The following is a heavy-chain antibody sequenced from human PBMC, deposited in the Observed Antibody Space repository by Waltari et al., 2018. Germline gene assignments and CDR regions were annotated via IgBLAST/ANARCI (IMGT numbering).Heavy chain of an antibody. Sequence: EVQLVDSGGGLVKPGGSLRLSCAASGFTFSTYSMNWVRQVPGKGLEWVSSISSSSRSIYYADSVKGRFTISRDNAKNSLDLQMNSLRVEDTAVYYCARGRIYHDSSASGYYFDYWGQGTLVAVSS. J-gene: IGHJ4*02. CDR3: ARGRIYHDSSASGYYFDY. V-gene: IGHV3-21*01. CDR1: GFTFSTYS. D-gene: IGHD3-22*01. CDR2: ISSSSRSI.